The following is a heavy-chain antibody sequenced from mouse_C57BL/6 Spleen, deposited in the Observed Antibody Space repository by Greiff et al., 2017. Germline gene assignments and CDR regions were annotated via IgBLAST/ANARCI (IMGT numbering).Heavy chain of an antibody. J-gene: IGHJ4*01. CDR1: GYAFSSSW. V-gene: IGHV1-82*01. CDR2: IYPGDGDT. D-gene: IGHD1-1*01. CDR3: ARSERITTVVARDAMDY. Sequence: QVQLQQSGPELVKPGASVKISCKASGYAFSSSWMNWVKQRPGKGLEWIGRIYPGDGDTNYNGKFKGKATLTADKSSSTAYMQLSSLTSEDSAVYCCARSERITTVVARDAMDYWGQGTSVTVSS.